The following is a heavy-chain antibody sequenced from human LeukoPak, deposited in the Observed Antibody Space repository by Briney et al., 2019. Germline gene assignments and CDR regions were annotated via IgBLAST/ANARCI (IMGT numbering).Heavy chain of an antibody. CDR2: IYYSGST. V-gene: IGHV4-30-4*01. Sequence: SQTLSLTCTVSGGSISSGDYYWSWIRQPPGKGLEWIGYIYYSGSTYYNPSLKSRVTISVDTSKNQFSLKLSSVTAADTAVYCCARASARWYYYGMDVWGQGTTVTVSS. CDR3: ARASARWYYYGMDV. D-gene: IGHD2-15*01. J-gene: IGHJ6*02. CDR1: GGSISSGDYY.